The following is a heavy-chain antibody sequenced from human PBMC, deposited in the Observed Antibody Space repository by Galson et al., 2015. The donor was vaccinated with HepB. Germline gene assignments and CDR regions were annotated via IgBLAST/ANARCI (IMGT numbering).Heavy chain of an antibody. CDR1: GFTFSSYS. CDR2: ISSSSSYI. CDR3: ARAYSSGWSPLDY. V-gene: IGHV3-21*01. J-gene: IGHJ4*02. D-gene: IGHD6-19*01. Sequence: SLRLSCAASGFTFSSYSMNWVRQAPGKGLEWVSSISSSSSYIYYADSVKGRFTISRDNAKNSLYLQMNSLRAEDTAVYYCARAYSSGWSPLDYWGQGTLVTVSS.